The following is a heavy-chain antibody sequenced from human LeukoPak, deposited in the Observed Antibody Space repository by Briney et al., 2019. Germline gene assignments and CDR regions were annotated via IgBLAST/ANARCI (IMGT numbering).Heavy chain of an antibody. V-gene: IGHV5-51*01. D-gene: IGHD1-26*01. CDR2: IYPDDSDT. Sequence: PGESLKISCKASGYSFTSYWIAWVRQMPGKGLEWMGVIYPDDSDTRYSQSFQGQVTISADKSISTAFLQWSSLKASDTAIYYCARHGKLSASRNWFDPWGQGTLVTVSS. CDR3: ARHGKLSASRNWFDP. J-gene: IGHJ5*02. CDR1: GYSFTSYW.